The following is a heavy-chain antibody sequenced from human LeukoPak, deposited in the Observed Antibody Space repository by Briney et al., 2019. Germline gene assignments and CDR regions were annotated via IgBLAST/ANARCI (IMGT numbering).Heavy chain of an antibody. V-gene: IGHV5-51*01. J-gene: IGHJ3*02. Sequence: PGESLQISCKGSGYSFTSYWIGWVRQLPGKGLEWMGIIYPGDSDTRYSPSFQGQVTISADKSISTAYLQWSSLKASDTAMYYCARRPVAAAGNDAFDIWGQGTMVTVSS. CDR3: ARRPVAAAGNDAFDI. CDR2: IYPGDSDT. D-gene: IGHD6-13*01. CDR1: GYSFTSYW.